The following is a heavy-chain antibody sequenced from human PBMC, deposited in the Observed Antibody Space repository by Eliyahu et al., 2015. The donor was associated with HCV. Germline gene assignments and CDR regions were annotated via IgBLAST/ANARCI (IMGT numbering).Heavy chain of an antibody. V-gene: IGHV3-23*01. J-gene: IGHJ4*02. CDR2: ISGNSHST. CDR1: GFTFTNYA. CDR3: AKTMATIDISDY. Sequence: EVRLLESGGGLVQPGGSLRLSCVASGFTFTNYAMNWVRQVPGKGLGWVSSISGNSHSTFYADSVKGRFTISRDNSKNTLYLEVNSLSAEDTAVYYCAKTMATIDISDYWGQGTLVTVSS. D-gene: IGHD5-24*01.